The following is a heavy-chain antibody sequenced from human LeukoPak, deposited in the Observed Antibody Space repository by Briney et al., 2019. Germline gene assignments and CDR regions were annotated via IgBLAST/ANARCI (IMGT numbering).Heavy chain of an antibody. J-gene: IGHJ4*02. CDR3: AKDVCRYSSGCLSFDD. CDR2: IRYDGSNK. V-gene: IGHV3-30*02. Sequence: GGSLRLSCAASGFTFSSYGMPWVRQAPGKGLEWVAFIRYDGSNKYYADSVKGRVTISRDNSKNTLYLQMNGLRAEDTAVYYCAKDVCRYSSGCLSFDDWGQRTLVTVSS. CDR1: GFTFSSYG. D-gene: IGHD6-19*01.